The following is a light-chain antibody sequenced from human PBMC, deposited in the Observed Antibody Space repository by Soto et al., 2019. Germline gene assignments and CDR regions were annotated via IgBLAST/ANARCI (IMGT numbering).Light chain of an antibody. CDR3: MQALQTPRT. CDR1: QNLLHSNGYNY. V-gene: IGKV2-28*01. J-gene: IGKJ2*01. Sequence: DIVMTQSPLSLPVTPGEPASISCRSSQNLLHSNGYNYLDWYLQKPGQSPQLLIYLGSNRASGVPDRLSGSGSGTDFTLNINRVEAEDVGVYYCMQALQTPRTFGQGTKLVIK. CDR2: LGS.